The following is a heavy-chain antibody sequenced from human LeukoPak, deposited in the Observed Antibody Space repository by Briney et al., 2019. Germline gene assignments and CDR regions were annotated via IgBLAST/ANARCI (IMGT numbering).Heavy chain of an antibody. CDR1: GFTFSSYS. CDR3: ASSGSYRFDY. D-gene: IGHD1-26*01. CDR2: ITASGTAM. Sequence: GGSLRLSCAASGFTFSSYSMNWVRQAPGKGLEWVSHITASGTAMFYADSVKGRFTISRDNAKNSLYLQMISLRDEDTAVYYCASSGSYRFDYWGQGTLVTVSS. V-gene: IGHV3-48*02. J-gene: IGHJ4*02.